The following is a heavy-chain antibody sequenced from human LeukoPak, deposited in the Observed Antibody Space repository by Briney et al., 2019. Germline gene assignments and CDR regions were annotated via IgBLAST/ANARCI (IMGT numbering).Heavy chain of an antibody. CDR2: FSGGGGIT. D-gene: IGHD1-26*01. CDR1: GSPFRSYA. V-gene: IGHV3-23*01. J-gene: IGHJ5*02. CDR3: ATLNWDDGEVSGFDH. Sequence: GGSLSLPGAAPGSPFRSYAMTGVRKAPGKGLEGVPVFSGGGGITDYAESVKGRFTISRDNSKNTLFLQMNSLRAEDTAVYYCATLNWDDGEVSGFDHWGRGIMVTVSS.